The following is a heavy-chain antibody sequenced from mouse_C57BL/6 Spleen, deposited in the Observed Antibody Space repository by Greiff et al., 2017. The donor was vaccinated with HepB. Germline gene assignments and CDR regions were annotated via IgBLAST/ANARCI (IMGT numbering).Heavy chain of an antibody. J-gene: IGHJ2*01. CDR3: ARNYYGSSYEDYFDY. Sequence: VKLMESGPGLVAPSQSLSITCTVSGFSLTSYAISWVRQPPGKGLEWLGVIWTGGGTNYNSALKSRLSISKDNSKSQVFLKMNSLQTDDTARYYCARNYYGSSYEDYFDYWGQGTTLTVSS. CDR2: IWTGGGT. CDR1: GFSLTSYA. V-gene: IGHV2-9-1*01. D-gene: IGHD1-1*01.